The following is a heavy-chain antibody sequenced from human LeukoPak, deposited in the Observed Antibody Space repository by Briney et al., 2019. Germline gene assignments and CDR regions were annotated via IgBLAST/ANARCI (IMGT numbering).Heavy chain of an antibody. V-gene: IGHV4-59*08. CDR2: NSGST. D-gene: IGHD1-26*01. J-gene: IGHJ3*02. Sequence: SETLSLTCTVSGGSISSYYWSWIRQPPGKGLEWIGYNSGSTNYNASLKSRVTILLVRSKNQFSLKLSSVTAADTDVYYCARGRGYGGNYLRSFDIWGQGTMVTVSS. CDR1: GGSISSYY. CDR3: ARGRGYGGNYLRSFDI.